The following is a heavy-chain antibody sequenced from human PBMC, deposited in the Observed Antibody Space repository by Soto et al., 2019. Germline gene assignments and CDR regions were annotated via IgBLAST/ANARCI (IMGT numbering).Heavy chain of an antibody. Sequence: AVKGSCKASGGTFRSYTISWVRQAPGQGLEWMGRIIPILGIANYAQKFQGRVTITADKSTSTAYMELSSLRSEDTAVYYCASDDGEYSSSFYYYFSMGGWGKWTTFPVSS. CDR2: IIPILGIA. CDR3: ASDDGEYSSSFYYYFSMGG. CDR1: GGTFRSYT. D-gene: IGHD6-13*01. J-gene: IGHJ6*04. V-gene: IGHV1-69*02.